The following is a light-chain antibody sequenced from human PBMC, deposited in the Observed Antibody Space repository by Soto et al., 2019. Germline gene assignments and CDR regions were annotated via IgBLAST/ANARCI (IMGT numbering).Light chain of an antibody. J-gene: IGKJ5*01. CDR3: QFYGSTPIT. V-gene: IGKV3-15*01. CDR2: GSS. CDR1: QGVSSK. Sequence: DIVMTQSPATLSVAPGERVTFSCRAIQGVSSKLAWYQHKPGQAPSLLISGSSTGATVIPARFSGSGAGTDFTLTISRLEPEESAVYCCQFYGSTPITFGQGQRVEI.